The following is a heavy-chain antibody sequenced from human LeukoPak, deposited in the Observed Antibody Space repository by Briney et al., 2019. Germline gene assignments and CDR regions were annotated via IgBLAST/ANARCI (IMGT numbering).Heavy chain of an antibody. Sequence: SETLSLTCTVSGGSISSSSYYWGWIRQPPGKGLEWIGSIYYSGSTYYNPSLKSRVTIPVDTSKNQFSLKLSSVTAADTAVYYCARRLKQYPYYFDYWGQGTLVTVSS. CDR1: GGSISSSSYY. J-gene: IGHJ4*02. D-gene: IGHD4-11*01. CDR2: IYYSGST. V-gene: IGHV4-39*01. CDR3: ARRLKQYPYYFDY.